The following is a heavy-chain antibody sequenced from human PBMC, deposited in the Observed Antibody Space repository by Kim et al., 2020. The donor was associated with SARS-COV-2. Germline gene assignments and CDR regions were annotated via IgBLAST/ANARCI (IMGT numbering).Heavy chain of an antibody. CDR1: GFTFSSYE. V-gene: IGHV3-48*03. D-gene: IGHD5-12*01. CDR2: ISSSGSTI. CDR3: ARGAVWWLRGHFDY. J-gene: IGHJ4*02. Sequence: GGSLRLSCAASGFTFSSYEMNWVRQAPGKGLEWVSYISSSGSTIYYADSVKGRFTISRDNAKNSLYLQMNSLRAEDTAVYYCARGAVWWLRGHFDYWGQGTLVTVSS.